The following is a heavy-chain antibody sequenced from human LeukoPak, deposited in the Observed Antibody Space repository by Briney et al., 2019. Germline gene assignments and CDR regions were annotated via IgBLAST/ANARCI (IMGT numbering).Heavy chain of an antibody. D-gene: IGHD2-8*02. CDR2: ISSNSGTI. J-gene: IGHJ4*02. Sequence: GGSLRLSCVASGFTFNGYNMNWVRQAPGKGLEWISYISSNSGTIHYADSVRGRFTIYRDQARNSVFLQMNSLRADDTAVYYCARELVASFPLWGQGTLVAVSS. V-gene: IGHV3-48*01. CDR3: ARELVASFPL. CDR1: GFTFNGYN.